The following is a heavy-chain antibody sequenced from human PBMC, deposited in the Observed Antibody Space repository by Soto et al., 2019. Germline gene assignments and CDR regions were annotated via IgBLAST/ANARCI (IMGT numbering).Heavy chain of an antibody. CDR2: ISYDGSNK. CDR3: AGEGPRGYFDY. CDR1: GFTFSSYG. V-gene: IGHV3-30*03. Sequence: QVQLVESGGGVVQPGRSLRLSCAASGFTFSSYGMHWVRQAPGKGLEWVAVISYDGSNKYYADSVKGRFIISRDNSKNTLYLQMNSLRAEDTAVYYCAGEGPRGYFDYWGQGTLVTVSS. J-gene: IGHJ4*02. D-gene: IGHD3-16*01.